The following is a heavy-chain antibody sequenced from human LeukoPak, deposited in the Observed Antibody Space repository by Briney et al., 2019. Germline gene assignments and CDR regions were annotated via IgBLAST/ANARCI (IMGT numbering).Heavy chain of an antibody. CDR1: GYTXTGYY. CDR2: INANSGGT. Sequence: ASVKVSCKASGYTXTGYYMHRVRQAPGQGLEWMGLINANSGGTNYAQKFQGRVTMTRDTSISTAYMELSRLRSDDTAVYYCARGFTITMIPASNFDYWGQGTLVTVSS. D-gene: IGHD3-22*01. J-gene: IGHJ4*02. CDR3: ARGFTITMIPASNFDY. V-gene: IGHV1-2*02.